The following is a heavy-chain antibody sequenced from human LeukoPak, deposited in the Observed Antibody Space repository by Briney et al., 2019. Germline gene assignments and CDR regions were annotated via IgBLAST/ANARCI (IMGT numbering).Heavy chain of an antibody. Sequence: SETLSLTCTVSGGSISSYYWSWIRQPPGKGLEWIGYIYYSGSTNYNPSLKSRVTISVDTPKNQFSLKLSSVTAADTAVYYCARNLMATIVDYWGQGTLVTVSS. V-gene: IGHV4-59*01. CDR2: IYYSGST. CDR1: GGSISSYY. CDR3: ARNLMATIVDY. D-gene: IGHD5-24*01. J-gene: IGHJ4*02.